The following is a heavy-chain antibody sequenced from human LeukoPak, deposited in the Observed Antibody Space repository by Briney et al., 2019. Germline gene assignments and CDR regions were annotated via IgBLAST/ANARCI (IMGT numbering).Heavy chain of an antibody. Sequence: RTLSLTRAISGDSVSSNSAAWNWIRQSPSRGLEWRGSTYNRSKWYNDYAVSVKSRITINPDTSKNQFSLQLNSVTPEDTAVYYCARDTGLTYYGSGGPFDYWGQGTLVTVSS. J-gene: IGHJ4*02. D-gene: IGHD3-10*01. CDR3: ARDTGLTYYGSGGPFDY. CDR1: GDSVSSNSAA. V-gene: IGHV6-1*01. CDR2: TYNRSKWYN.